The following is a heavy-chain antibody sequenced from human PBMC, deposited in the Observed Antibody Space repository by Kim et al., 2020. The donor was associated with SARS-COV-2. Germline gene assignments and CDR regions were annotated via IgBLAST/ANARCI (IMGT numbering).Heavy chain of an antibody. CDR1: AFNFGSHA. D-gene: IGHD1-26*01. CDR2: ISGGGDII. J-gene: IGHJ6*01. Sequence: GGSLRLSCVASAFNFGSHAMTWVRQAPGKGLERVSIISGGGDIIYYAASVKGRFTVSRDNSKNTLHLQMNSLRAEDTALYFCAKDQSGNYYYYSGMEVW. V-gene: IGHV3-23*01. CDR3: AKDQSGNYYYYSGMEV.